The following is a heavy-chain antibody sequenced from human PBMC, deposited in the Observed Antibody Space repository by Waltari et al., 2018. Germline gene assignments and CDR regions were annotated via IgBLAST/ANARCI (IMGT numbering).Heavy chain of an antibody. V-gene: IGHV1-8*02. J-gene: IGHJ4*02. CDR2: MNPNSGNT. CDR3: ARVGATTEQFDY. D-gene: IGHD5-12*01. CDR1: GYTFTSYD. Sequence: QVQLVQSGAEVKKPGASVKVSCKASGYTFTSYDINWVRQATGQGLEWMGWMNPNSGNTGYAQKFQGRVTMTRNTSVSTAYMELSNLRSEDTAVYYCARVGATTEQFDYWGQGTLVTVSS.